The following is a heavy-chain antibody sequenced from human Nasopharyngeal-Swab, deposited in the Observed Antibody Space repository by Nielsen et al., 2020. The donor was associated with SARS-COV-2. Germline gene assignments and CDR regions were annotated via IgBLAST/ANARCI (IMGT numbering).Heavy chain of an antibody. D-gene: IGHD3-22*01. CDR1: GFTVSSNY. J-gene: IGHJ4*02. V-gene: IGHV3-53*01. Sequence: GESLKISCAASGFTVSSNYMSWVRQAPGKGLEWVSVIYSGGSTYYADSVKGRFTISRDNSKNTLYLQMNSLRAEDTAVYYCARAWSCGSSGCYFDYWGQGTLVTVSS. CDR2: IYSGGST. CDR3: ARAWSCGSSGCYFDY.